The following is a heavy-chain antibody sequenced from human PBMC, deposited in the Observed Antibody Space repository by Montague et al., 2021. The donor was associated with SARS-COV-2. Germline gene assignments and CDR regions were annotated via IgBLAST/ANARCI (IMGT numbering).Heavy chain of an antibody. CDR2: IYYSGST. CDR3: ARDTRIVGATTRLDY. CDR1: GGSISSGGYY. Sequence: TLSLTCTVSGGSISSGGYYWSWIRQHPGKGLERIGYIYYSGSTYYNPSLKSRVTISVDTSKNQFSLKLSSVTAADTAVYYCARDTRIVGATTRLDYWGQGTLVTVSS. V-gene: IGHV4-31*03. J-gene: IGHJ4*02. D-gene: IGHD1-26*01.